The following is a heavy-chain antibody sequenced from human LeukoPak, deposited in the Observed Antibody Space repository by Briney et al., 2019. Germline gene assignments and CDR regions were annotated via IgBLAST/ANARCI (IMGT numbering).Heavy chain of an antibody. D-gene: IGHD2/OR15-2a*01. V-gene: IGHV4-39*01. CDR3: ARHFYRDYEY. CDR2: IYTSGST. Sequence: SETLSLTCSVSGVSISSDINYWGWIRQPTGKGLEWIGSIYTSGSTYYNPSLKSRVTISVDTSKNQFSLKLTSVTAADTAVYYCARHFYRDYEYWGQGTLVTVSS. CDR1: GVSISSDINY. J-gene: IGHJ4*02.